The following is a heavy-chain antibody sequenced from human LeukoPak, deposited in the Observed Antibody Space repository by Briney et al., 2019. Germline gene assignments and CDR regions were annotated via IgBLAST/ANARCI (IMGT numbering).Heavy chain of an antibody. J-gene: IGHJ5*02. V-gene: IGHV4-59*12. Sequence: SETLSLTCTVSGGSISSYYWSWIRQPPGKGLEWIGYIYYCGSTNYNPSLKSRVTISVDTSKNQFSLKLSSVTAADTAVYYCARVRSPAPGRWFDPWGQGTLVTVSS. CDR1: GGSISSYY. CDR2: IYYCGST. D-gene: IGHD1-26*01. CDR3: ARVRSPAPGRWFDP.